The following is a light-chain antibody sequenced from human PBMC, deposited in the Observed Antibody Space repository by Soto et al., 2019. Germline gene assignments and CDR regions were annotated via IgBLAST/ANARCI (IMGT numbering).Light chain of an antibody. Sequence: DIQMTQSPSTLSASAGDRVTITCRASQTLTGNLAWYQQKPGKAPKLLIYEASILQSGVPSRFSGSGFDTEFTLTISSLQPDDFATYYCQQYKFYWTFGQGTKVEIK. J-gene: IGKJ1*01. CDR3: QQYKFYWT. CDR1: QTLTGN. V-gene: IGKV1-5*03. CDR2: EAS.